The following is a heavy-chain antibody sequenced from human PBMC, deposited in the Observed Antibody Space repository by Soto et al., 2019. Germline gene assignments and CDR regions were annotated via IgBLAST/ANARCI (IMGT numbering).Heavy chain of an antibody. D-gene: IGHD2-8*02. J-gene: IGHJ4*02. V-gene: IGHV4-34*01. CDR1: GGSFSGYY. Sequence: SETLSLTCAVYGGSFSGYYWTWIRLPPGTGLEWIGEINHSGSTNYNPSLKSRVTISVDTSKNQFSLKLTSVTAADTAVYYCARDKITGLFDYWGQGTLVTV. CDR3: ARDKITGLFDY. CDR2: INHSGST.